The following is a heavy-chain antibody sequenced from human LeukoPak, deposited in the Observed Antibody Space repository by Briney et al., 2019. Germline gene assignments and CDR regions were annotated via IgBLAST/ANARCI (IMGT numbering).Heavy chain of an antibody. CDR2: IKQDGSEK. CDR3: ARDNPRSYYYYMDV. J-gene: IGHJ6*03. D-gene: IGHD1-14*01. V-gene: IGHV3-7*01. Sequence: EGSLRLSCAASGFTFSSYWMSWVRQAPGKGLEWVANIKQDGSEKYYVDSVKGRFTISRDNAKNSLYLQMNSLRAEDTAVYYCARDNPRSYYYYMDVWGKGTTVTVSS. CDR1: GFTFSSYW.